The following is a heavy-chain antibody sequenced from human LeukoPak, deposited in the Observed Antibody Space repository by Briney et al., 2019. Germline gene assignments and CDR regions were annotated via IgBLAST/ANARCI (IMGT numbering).Heavy chain of an antibody. V-gene: IGHV3-48*03. D-gene: IGHD3-3*01. J-gene: IGHJ3*02. CDR2: ISSSGSTI. CDR3: ARSPIFGVVI. CDR1: GFTFSSYE. Sequence: GGSLRLSYAASGFTFSSYEMNWVRQAPGKGLEWVSYISSSGSTIYYADSVKGRFTISRDNAKNSLYLQMNSLRAEDTAVYYCARSPIFGVVIWGQGTMVTVSS.